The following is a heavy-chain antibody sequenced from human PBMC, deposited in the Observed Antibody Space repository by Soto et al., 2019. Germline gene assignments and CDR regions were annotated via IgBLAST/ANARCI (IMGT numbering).Heavy chain of an antibody. Sequence: TGGSLRLSXAASGFTFSSYGMHWVRQAPGKGLEWVAVISYDGSNKYYADSVKGRFTISRDNSKNTLYLQMNSLRAEDTAVYYCATGYSYGRDYFDYWGQGTLVTVSS. CDR1: GFTFSSYG. J-gene: IGHJ4*02. D-gene: IGHD5-18*01. V-gene: IGHV3-30*03. CDR3: ATGYSYGRDYFDY. CDR2: ISYDGSNK.